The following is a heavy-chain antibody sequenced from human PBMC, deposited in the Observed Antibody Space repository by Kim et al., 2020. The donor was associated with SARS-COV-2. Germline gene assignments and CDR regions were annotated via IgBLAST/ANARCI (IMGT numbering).Heavy chain of an antibody. CDR1: GYTFTNYE. Sequence: ASVKVSCKASGYTFTNYEIYWVRQAPGQRLEWLAWINCGNGNTQYSQKFQDRVTITRDTSASTAYMELSSLRSEDTAVYYCARRGCGSCPFDYWGQGTLVTVSS. J-gene: IGHJ4*02. V-gene: IGHV1-3*01. CDR2: INCGNGNT. CDR3: ARRGCGSCPFDY. D-gene: IGHD2-15*01.